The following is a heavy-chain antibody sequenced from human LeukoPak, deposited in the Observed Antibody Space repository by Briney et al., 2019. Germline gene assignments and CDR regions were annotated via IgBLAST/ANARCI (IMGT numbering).Heavy chain of an antibody. CDR1: GFTFSNYW. V-gene: IGHV3-7*01. J-gene: IGHJ4*02. Sequence: GSLRLSCAASGFTFSNYWMRWVRQAPGKGLEWVANIKRDGSEKYYIDSVKGRFTISRDNAKNSLYLQMNRLRAEDTAVYYCAVSFDFWGQGTLVTVSS. CDR2: IKRDGSEK. D-gene: IGHD5/OR15-5a*01. CDR3: AVSFDF.